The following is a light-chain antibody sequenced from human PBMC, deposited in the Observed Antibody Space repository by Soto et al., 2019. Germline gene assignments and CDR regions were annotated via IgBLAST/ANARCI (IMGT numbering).Light chain of an antibody. J-gene: IGKJ4*01. CDR2: GAS. Sequence: EIVMTQSPGTLSLSPGERATLSCRAIQSVSNNYLAWYQQKPGQAPRLLIYGASSRATGIPDRFSGSGSGTDFTLTISRLEPEDFAVYYCQQYGSSSTFGGGTKVDI. CDR3: QQYGSSST. V-gene: IGKV3-20*01. CDR1: QSVSNNY.